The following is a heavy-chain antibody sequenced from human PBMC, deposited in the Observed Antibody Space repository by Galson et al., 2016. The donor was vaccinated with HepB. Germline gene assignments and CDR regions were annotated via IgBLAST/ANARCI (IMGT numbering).Heavy chain of an antibody. D-gene: IGHD6-19*01. Sequence: SETLSLTCIVSGGSISSYNYYWGWIRQPPGRGLEWIGSIYYSGDTSYNPSLESRVTISVDTSKNQFSLRLSSVTAADTAVYYCATGISVAGKYYYYYMDVWGKGTPVTVSS. V-gene: IGHV4-39*01. J-gene: IGHJ6*03. CDR3: ATGISVAGKYYYYYMDV. CDR2: IYYSGDT. CDR1: GGSISSYNYY.